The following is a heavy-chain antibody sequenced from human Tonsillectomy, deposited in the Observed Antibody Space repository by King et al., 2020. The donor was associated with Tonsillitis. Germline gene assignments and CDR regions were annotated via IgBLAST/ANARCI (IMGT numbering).Heavy chain of an antibody. D-gene: IGHD3-3*01. V-gene: IGHV3-21*01. J-gene: IGHJ6*04. CDR2: ISSSSSYI. CDR3: AGDLFSARFFGGREEGDV. CDR1: GFTFSNYI. Sequence: VQLVESGGGLVKPGGSLRLSCAASGFTFSNYIMNWVRQAPGKGLEWVSSISSSSSYIHYADSVKGRFTISRDNAKNSLYLQMNSLRAEDTAVYYCAGDLFSARFFGGREEGDVWGKGTTVTVSS.